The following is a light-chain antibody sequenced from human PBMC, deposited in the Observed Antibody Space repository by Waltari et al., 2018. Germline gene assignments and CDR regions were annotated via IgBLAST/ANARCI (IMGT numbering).Light chain of an antibody. CDR1: QSISTY. J-gene: IGKJ4*01. CDR3: QQSYSPLT. Sequence: DIQMTQSPSSLSASVGDRVTITCRASQSISTYLNWYLQKPGKAPNLLIYAASSLQSGVPSRFSGSGSGTDFTLTISSLQPEDFATYYCQQSYSPLTFGGGTKVVIK. CDR2: AAS. V-gene: IGKV1-39*01.